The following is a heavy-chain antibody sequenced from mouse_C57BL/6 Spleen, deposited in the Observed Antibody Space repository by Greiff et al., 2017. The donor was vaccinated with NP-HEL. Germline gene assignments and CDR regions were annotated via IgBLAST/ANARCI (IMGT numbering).Heavy chain of an antibody. Sequence: QVQLQQSGAELVKPGASVKISCKASGYAFSSYWMNWVKQRPGKGLEWIGQIYPGDGDTNYNGKFKGKATLTADKSSSTAYMQLSSLTSEDSAVYFCARWYYGGGYFDVWGTGTTVTVSS. J-gene: IGHJ1*03. CDR3: ARWYYGGGYFDV. V-gene: IGHV1-80*01. D-gene: IGHD1-1*01. CDR1: GYAFSSYW. CDR2: IYPGDGDT.